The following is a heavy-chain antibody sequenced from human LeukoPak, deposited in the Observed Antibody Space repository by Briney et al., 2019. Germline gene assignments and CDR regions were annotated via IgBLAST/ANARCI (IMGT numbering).Heavy chain of an antibody. CDR3: ARGAPYCGGDCFHY. CDR2: INPNSGGT. J-gene: IGHJ4*02. CDR1: GYTFSGYY. Sequence: ASVKVSCKASGYTFSGYYMHWVRQAPGQGLEWMGWINPNSGGTNYAQKFQGRVTMTRDTSISTAYMELSRLRFDDTAVYYCARGAPYCGGDCFHYWGQGTLVTVSS. D-gene: IGHD2-21*01. V-gene: IGHV1-2*02.